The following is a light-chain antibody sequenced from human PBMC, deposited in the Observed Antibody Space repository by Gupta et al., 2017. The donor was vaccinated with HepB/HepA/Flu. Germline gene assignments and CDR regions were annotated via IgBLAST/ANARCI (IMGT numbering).Light chain of an antibody. J-gene: IGKJ5*01. CDR3: QHEDCSPIP. Sequence: EIALTQSPGSLCLSPGESTSLSCGASQSIRSTYLAWYQQKPGQAPRLVIYDASKRASGIPDRFGGSGSGTEFTLAISRLEPEDFAVYYCQHEDCSPIPFGQGTRLDIK. CDR1: QSIRSTY. CDR2: DAS. V-gene: IGKV3-20*01.